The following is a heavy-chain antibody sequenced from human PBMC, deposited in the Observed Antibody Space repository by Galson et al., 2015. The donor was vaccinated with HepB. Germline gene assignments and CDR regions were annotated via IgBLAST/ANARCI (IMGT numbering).Heavy chain of an antibody. V-gene: IGHV4-34*01. J-gene: IGHJ4*02. CDR1: GGSFSGYY. CDR2: INHSGST. CDR3: ARRLIAAPRPPLDY. Sequence: ETLSLTCAVYGGSFSGYYWSWIRQPPGKGLEWIGEINHSGSTNYNPSLKSRVTISVDTSKNQFSLKLSSVTAAVTAVYYCARRLIAAPRPPLDYLGQGTLVTVSS. D-gene: IGHD6-6*01.